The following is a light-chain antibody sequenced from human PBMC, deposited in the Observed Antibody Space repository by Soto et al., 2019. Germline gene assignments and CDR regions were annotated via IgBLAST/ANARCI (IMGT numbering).Light chain of an antibody. CDR3: QQRSNWPRT. CDR1: QSVSSS. J-gene: IGKJ1*01. Sequence: EIVLTQSPATLSLSPGERATLSCRASQSVSSSLAWYQQKPGQAPSLLIYDASNRATGIPARFSGSGSGTDFTLTISSLEPADFAVYYCQQRSNWPRTFGQGTKVEIK. V-gene: IGKV3-11*01. CDR2: DAS.